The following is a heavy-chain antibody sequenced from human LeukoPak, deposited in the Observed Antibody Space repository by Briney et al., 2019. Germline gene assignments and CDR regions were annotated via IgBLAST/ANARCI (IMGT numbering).Heavy chain of an antibody. CDR2: ISGNGGST. V-gene: IGHV3-23*01. Sequence: GGSLRLSCAASGFTFSSYAMSWVRQAPGKGLEWVSAISGNGGSTYYADSVKGRFTISRDNSKKTLHLQMNSLRAEDTAVYYCANPPITMIVCGFEYWGQGGLVTVS. CDR3: ANPPITMIVCGFEY. J-gene: IGHJ4*02. CDR1: GFTFSSYA. D-gene: IGHD3-22*01.